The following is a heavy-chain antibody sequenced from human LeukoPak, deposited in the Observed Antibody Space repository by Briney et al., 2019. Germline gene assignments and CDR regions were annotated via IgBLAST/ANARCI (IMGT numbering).Heavy chain of an antibody. Sequence: ASVKVSCKASGYTFTSYYMHWVRQAPGQGLEWMGIINPSGGSTSYAQKFQGRVTMTRDTSTSTVCMELSSLRSEDMAVYYCARDRVAGTRAFDIWGQGTMVTVSS. CDR3: ARDRVAGTRAFDI. V-gene: IGHV1-46*01. CDR1: GYTFTSYY. CDR2: INPSGGST. D-gene: IGHD6-19*01. J-gene: IGHJ3*02.